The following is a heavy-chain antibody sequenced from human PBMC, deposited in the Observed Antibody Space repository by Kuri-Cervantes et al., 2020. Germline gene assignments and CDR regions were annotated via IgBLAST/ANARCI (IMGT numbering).Heavy chain of an antibody. CDR1: SGSVTGTVYN. Sequence: GSLRLSCTVSSGSVTGTVYNWAWIRQSPGKGLEWIASFYHSGSTYYNPSLKSRVTISVDTSKNQFSLKLSSVTAADTAVYYCARRGIAAAAPFDYWGQGTLVTVSS. D-gene: IGHD6-13*01. CDR2: FYHSGST. V-gene: IGHV4-39*07. CDR3: ARRGIAAAAPFDY. J-gene: IGHJ4*02.